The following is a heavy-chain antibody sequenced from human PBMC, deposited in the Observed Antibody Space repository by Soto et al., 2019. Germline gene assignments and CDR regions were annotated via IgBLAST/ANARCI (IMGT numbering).Heavy chain of an antibody. Sequence: GESLKISCKGSGYSFTSYWIGWVRQMPGKGLEWMGIIYPGDSDTRYSPSFQGLVTSSADKSISTAYLQWSSLKASDTAMYYCARQNSYSSSWYGAFDIWGQGTMVTVSS. CDR2: IYPGDSDT. CDR3: ARQNSYSSSWYGAFDI. J-gene: IGHJ3*02. V-gene: IGHV5-51*01. D-gene: IGHD6-13*01. CDR1: GYSFTSYW.